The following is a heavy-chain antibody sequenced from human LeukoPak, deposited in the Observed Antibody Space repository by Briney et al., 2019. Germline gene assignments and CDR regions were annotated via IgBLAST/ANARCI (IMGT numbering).Heavy chain of an antibody. CDR2: IKQDGSEK. CDR1: GFTFSDYL. J-gene: IGHJ4*02. CDR3: ARDYYGSGNEGLFDY. D-gene: IGHD3-10*01. Sequence: PGGSLRLSCAASGFTFSDYLMSWVRQAPGKGLECVAIIKQDGSEKYYMDSLKGRFTISRDNAKNSLHLQMNSLRAEDTAVYYCARDYYGSGNEGLFDYWGQGTLVTVSS. V-gene: IGHV3-7*01.